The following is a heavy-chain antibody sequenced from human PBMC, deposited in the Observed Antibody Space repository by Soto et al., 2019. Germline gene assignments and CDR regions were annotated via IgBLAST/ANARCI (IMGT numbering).Heavy chain of an antibody. V-gene: IGHV4-59*01. CDR1: GGSISSYY. D-gene: IGHD6-13*01. J-gene: IGHJ6*02. CDR2: IYYSGRT. Sequence: PSETLSLTCTVSGGSISSYYWSWIRQPPGKGLEWIGYIYYSGRTNYNPSLKSRVTISVDTSKNQFSLKLSSVTAADTAVYYCARYRGRYSSSYTNYYYYGMDVWGQGTTVTVSS. CDR3: ARYRGRYSSSYTNYYYYGMDV.